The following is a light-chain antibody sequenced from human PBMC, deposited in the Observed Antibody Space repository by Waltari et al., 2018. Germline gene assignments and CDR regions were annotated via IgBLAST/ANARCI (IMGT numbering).Light chain of an antibody. CDR2: NHF. CDR3: ATWDDTLNGPV. Sequence: QSVLTQPPSASGTPRQRVTISCSGSKSNLGRNTVNWYQQPPGTAPTLLVYNHFQLPSGVPDRFSGSKSGTSASLAILGVRPEDEADYYCATWDDTLNGPVFGGGTKLTVL. J-gene: IGLJ2*01. CDR1: KSNLGRNT. V-gene: IGLV1-44*01.